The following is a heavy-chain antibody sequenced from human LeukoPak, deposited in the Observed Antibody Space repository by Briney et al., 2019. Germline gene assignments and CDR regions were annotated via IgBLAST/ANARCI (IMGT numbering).Heavy chain of an antibody. CDR1: GFTFSSYG. Sequence: GGSLRLSCAASGFTFSSYGMHWARQAPGKGLEWVAVISYDGSNKYYADSVKGRFTISRDNSKNTLYLQMNSLRAEDTAVYYCAKDLAIVVVPAAIYYYYGMDVWGKGTTVTVSS. D-gene: IGHD2-2*01. V-gene: IGHV3-30*18. CDR2: ISYDGSNK. J-gene: IGHJ6*04. CDR3: AKDLAIVVVPAAIYYYYGMDV.